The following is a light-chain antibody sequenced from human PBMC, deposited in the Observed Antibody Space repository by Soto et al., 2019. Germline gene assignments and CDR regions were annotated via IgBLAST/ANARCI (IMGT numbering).Light chain of an antibody. Sequence: EIVLTQSPGTLSLYPGERATLSCRASQSVSSNNLAWYQQRPGQAPSVVIYGASTRGTVIPERFSGSGSGTDFTLTIIRLEPEDFAVYYCKQYGRSPFTFGPGTKVDIK. V-gene: IGKV3-20*01. CDR2: GAS. CDR1: QSVSSNN. CDR3: KQYGRSPFT. J-gene: IGKJ3*01.